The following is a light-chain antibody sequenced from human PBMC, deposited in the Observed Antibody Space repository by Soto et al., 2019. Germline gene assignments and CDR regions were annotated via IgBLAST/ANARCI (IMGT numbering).Light chain of an antibody. CDR1: QMVYNHY. V-gene: IGKV3-20*01. J-gene: IGKJ4*01. Sequence: EIVLTKSPGTLSLSPGERVTLSCRASQMVYNHYLAWYQQRPGQAPRTLIYGASSRATGIPDRFSGSGSGTDFTLSISGLEPEDSAVYYCQQYGNSLTFGGGTKVEIK. CDR2: GAS. CDR3: QQYGNSLT.